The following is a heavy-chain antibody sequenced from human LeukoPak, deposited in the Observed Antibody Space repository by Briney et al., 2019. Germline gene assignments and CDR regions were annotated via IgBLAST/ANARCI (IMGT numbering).Heavy chain of an antibody. J-gene: IGHJ3*02. CDR1: GGSISSYY. V-gene: IGHV4-4*07. D-gene: IGHD6-13*01. CDR2: IYYSGST. CDR3: ARDTGQQLDLGAFDI. Sequence: PSQTRSLTCTVSGGSISSYYWGWIRQPAGKGLEWIGGIYYSGSTYYNPSLKSRVTISVDTSKNQFSLKLSSVTAADTAVYYCARDTGQQLDLGAFDIWGQGTMVTVSS.